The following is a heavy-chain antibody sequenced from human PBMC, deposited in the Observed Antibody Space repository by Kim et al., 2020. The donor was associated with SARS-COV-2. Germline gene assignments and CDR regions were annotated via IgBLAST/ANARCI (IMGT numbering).Heavy chain of an antibody. V-gene: IGHV1-46*01. CDR2: INPSGGST. Sequence: ASVKVSCKASGYTFTNYYMEWVRQAPGQGLEWMGVINPSGGSTSYAEKFQGRVTMTRDTSTSTVYMELSSLGSEDTAVYYCARRTYSDYGLDYWGQGTLV. CDR3: ARRTYSDYGLDY. J-gene: IGHJ4*02. D-gene: IGHD5-12*01. CDR1: GYTFTNYY.